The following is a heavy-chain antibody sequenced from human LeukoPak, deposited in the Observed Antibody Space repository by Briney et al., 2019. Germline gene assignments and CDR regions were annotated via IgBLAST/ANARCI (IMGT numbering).Heavy chain of an antibody. CDR1: GYTFTGYY. V-gene: IGHV1-2*02. Sequence: GASVKVSCKASGYTFTGYYMHWVRQAPGQGLEWMGWINPNSGGTNYAQKFQGRVTMTRDTSISTAYMELSSLRPEDTAVYYCARAVSGQFDYWGQGTLVTVSS. J-gene: IGHJ4*02. CDR2: INPNSGGT. D-gene: IGHD3-3*01. CDR3: ARAVSGQFDY.